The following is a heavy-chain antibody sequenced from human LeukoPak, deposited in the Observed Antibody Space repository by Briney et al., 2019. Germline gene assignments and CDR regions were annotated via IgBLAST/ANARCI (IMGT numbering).Heavy chain of an antibody. CDR2: ISGSGGST. V-gene: IGHV3-23*01. Sequence: GGTLRLSCAASGFTFSSYGMSWVRQAPGKGLEWVSAISGSGGSTYYADSVKGRFTISRDNSKNTLYLQMNSLRAEDTAVYYCAKDANLWFGELWPYYYYYYMDVWGKGTTVTISS. CDR3: AKDANLWFGELWPYYYYYYMDV. J-gene: IGHJ6*03. D-gene: IGHD3-10*01. CDR1: GFTFSSYG.